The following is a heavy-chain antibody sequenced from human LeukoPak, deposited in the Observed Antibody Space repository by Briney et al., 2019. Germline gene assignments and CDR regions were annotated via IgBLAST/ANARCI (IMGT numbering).Heavy chain of an antibody. CDR1: GGSFSSYY. D-gene: IGHD6-6*01. V-gene: IGHV4-59*08. Sequence: SETLSLTCAVYGGSFSSYYWSWIRQPPGKGLEWIGYIYYSGSTNYNPSLKSRVTISVDTSKNQFSLKLSSVTAADTAVYYCARAWGPYSSSFILGYWGQGTLVTVSS. CDR3: ARAWGPYSSSFILGY. J-gene: IGHJ4*02. CDR2: IYYSGST.